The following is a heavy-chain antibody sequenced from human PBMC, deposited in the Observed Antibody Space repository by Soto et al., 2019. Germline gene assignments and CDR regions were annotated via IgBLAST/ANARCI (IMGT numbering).Heavy chain of an antibody. Sequence: ASVKVSCKASGYTFTSYDINWVRQATGQGLEWMGWMNPNSGNTGYAQKFQGRVTMTRNTSISTAYMELSSLRSEDTAVYYCASPNTYCSGGSCYAAFDIWGQGTMVNVSS. CDR3: ASPNTYCSGGSCYAAFDI. CDR1: GYTFTSYD. V-gene: IGHV1-8*01. D-gene: IGHD2-15*01. J-gene: IGHJ3*02. CDR2: MNPNSGNT.